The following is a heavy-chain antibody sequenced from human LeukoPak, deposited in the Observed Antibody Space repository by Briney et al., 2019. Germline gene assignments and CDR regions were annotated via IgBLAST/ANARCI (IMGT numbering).Heavy chain of an antibody. CDR1: GYPFSNHA. Sequence: EASVKFSSKASGYPFSNHAMHWVRKAPGQRLGWMGWINTGNGNTKYSQKFQDRITITRDTSASTAYMELRSLRSEDTAVYYCARDDSSGWYLFDYWGQGTLVTVSS. V-gene: IGHV1-3*04. CDR2: INTGNGNT. D-gene: IGHD6-19*01. J-gene: IGHJ4*02. CDR3: ARDDSSGWYLFDY.